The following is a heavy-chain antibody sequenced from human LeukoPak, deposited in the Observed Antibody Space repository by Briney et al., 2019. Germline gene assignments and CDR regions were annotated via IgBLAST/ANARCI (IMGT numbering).Heavy chain of an antibody. V-gene: IGHV1-8*01. CDR1: GYTFTSYD. Sequence: GASVKVSCKASGYTFTSYDINWVRQATGQGLELVGWMNPNSGNTGYAQKFQGRVTMTMNTSISTAYMELSSLRSEDTAVYYCARLNGGSCYFCTGDWFDPWGQGTPVTVSS. D-gene: IGHD2-15*01. CDR3: ARLNGGSCYFCTGDWFDP. J-gene: IGHJ5*02. CDR2: MNPNSGNT.